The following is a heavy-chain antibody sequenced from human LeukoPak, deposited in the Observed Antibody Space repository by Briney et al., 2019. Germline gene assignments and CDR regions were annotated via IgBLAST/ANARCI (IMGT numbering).Heavy chain of an antibody. J-gene: IGHJ4*02. V-gene: IGHV7-4-1*02. CDR3: AQAMPGSGRRLFDY. CDR1: GYTFSSYA. D-gene: IGHD3-10*01. Sequence: ASVKVSCKASGYTFSSYAMNWVRQAPGQGLEWMGWIHTNTGNPTYAQDFTGRFVFSLDPSVSTASLQISSLQAEDTAVYYCAQAMPGSGRRLFDYWGQGTLVTVSS. CDR2: IHTNTGNP.